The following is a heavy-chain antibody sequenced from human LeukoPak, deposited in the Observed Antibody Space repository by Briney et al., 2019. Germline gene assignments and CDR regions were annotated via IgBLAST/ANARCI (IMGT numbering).Heavy chain of an antibody. CDR2: ITSSSSYI. J-gene: IGHJ4*02. D-gene: IGHD1-26*01. V-gene: IGHV3-21*01. CDR3: ARDRAALKVGATDY. Sequence: GGSLRLSCAASGFTFSSYSMNWVRQAPGKGLEWVSSITSSSSYIYYADSAKGRFTISRDNAKNSLYLQMNSLRAEDTAVYYCARDRAALKVGATDYWGQGTLVTVSS. CDR1: GFTFSSYS.